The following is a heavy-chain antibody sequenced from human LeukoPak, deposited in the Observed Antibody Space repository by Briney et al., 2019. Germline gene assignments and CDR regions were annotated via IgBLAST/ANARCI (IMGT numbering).Heavy chain of an antibody. CDR3: ARDIVANDY. CDR2: INHSGST. D-gene: IGHD5-12*01. V-gene: IGHV4-34*01. Sequence: PSETLSLTCAVYGGSFSGYYWSWIRPPPGKGLEWIGEINHSGSTNYNPSLKSRVTISVDTSKNQFSLKLSSVTAADTAVYYCARDIVANDYWGQGTLVTVSS. CDR1: GGSFSGYY. J-gene: IGHJ4*02.